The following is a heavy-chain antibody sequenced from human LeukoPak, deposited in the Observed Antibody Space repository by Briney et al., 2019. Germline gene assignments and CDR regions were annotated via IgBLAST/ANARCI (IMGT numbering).Heavy chain of an antibody. CDR2: ISSSSSYI. CDR3: ARDHGQGSYYVY. Sequence: PGGSLRLSCAASGFTFSSYSMNWVRQAPGKGLEWVSSISSSSSYIYYADSVKGRFTISRDNAKNSLYLQMNSLRAEDTAVYYCARDHGQGSYYVYWGQGTLVTVSS. D-gene: IGHD1-26*01. CDR1: GFTFSSYS. V-gene: IGHV3-21*01. J-gene: IGHJ4*02.